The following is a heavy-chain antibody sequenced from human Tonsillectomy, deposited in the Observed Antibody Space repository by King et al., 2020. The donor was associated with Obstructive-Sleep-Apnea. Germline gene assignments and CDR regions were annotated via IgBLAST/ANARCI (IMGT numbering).Heavy chain of an antibody. J-gene: IGHJ5*02. CDR1: GFTFGDYA. V-gene: IGHV3-49*03. Sequence: VQLVESGGGLVQPGRSLRLSCTGSGFTFGDYAMTWFRQAPGKGLEWVGFVRSKPFGGTTDYAASVKGRFASSRDDSKNIDDLQMDSLKTEDTGLYFCSRDGSYGSGSLTNWFDPWGQGTLVTVS. CDR2: VRSKPFGGTT. D-gene: IGHD3-10*01. CDR3: SRDGSYGSGSLTNWFDP.